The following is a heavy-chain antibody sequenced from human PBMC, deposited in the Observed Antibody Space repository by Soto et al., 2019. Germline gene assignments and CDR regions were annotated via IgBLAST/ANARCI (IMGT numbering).Heavy chain of an antibody. CDR2: MNEDGGTT. CDR1: GFTFSSYC. V-gene: IGHV3-74*01. CDR3: ASDLSGRADV. Sequence: VSLRLSCAASGFTFSSYCMHWVRQAPGKGLVWVSRMNEDGGTTDYADSVKGRFTISRDNAKNTLYLQMNSLRVEDTAVYYCASDLSGRADVWGQGTTVTVSS. D-gene: IGHD3-10*01. J-gene: IGHJ6*02.